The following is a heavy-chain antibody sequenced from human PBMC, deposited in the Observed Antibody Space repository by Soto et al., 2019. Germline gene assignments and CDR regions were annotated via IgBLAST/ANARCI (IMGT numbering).Heavy chain of an antibody. CDR1: GFTFSSYS. J-gene: IGHJ4*02. V-gene: IGHV3-48*01. CDR3: AISLYYDFWSGYYGVGNQPRDY. D-gene: IGHD3-3*01. CDR2: ISSSSSTI. Sequence: EVQLVESGGGLVQPGGSLRLSCAASGFTFSSYSMNWVRQAPGKGLEWVSYISSSSSTIYYADSVKGRFTISRDNAKNSLYLQMNSLRAEDTAVYYCAISLYYDFWSGYYGVGNQPRDYWGQGTLVTVSS.